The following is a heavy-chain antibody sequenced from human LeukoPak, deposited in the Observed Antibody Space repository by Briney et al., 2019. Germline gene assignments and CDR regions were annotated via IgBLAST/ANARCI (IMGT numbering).Heavy chain of an antibody. J-gene: IGHJ3*02. Sequence: GGSLRLSCAASGFTFSSYAMSWVRQAPGKGLEWVSTISGSGGSTYYADSVKGRFTISRDNSKNTLYLQMNSLRAEDTAVYYCAKRDSGSYSHALDIWGQGTMVTVSS. CDR3: AKRDSGSYSHALDI. D-gene: IGHD1-26*01. CDR1: GFTFSSYA. CDR2: ISGSGGST. V-gene: IGHV3-23*01.